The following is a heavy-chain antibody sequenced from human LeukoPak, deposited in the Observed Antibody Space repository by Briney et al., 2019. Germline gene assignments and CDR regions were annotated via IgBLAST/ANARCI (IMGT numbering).Heavy chain of an antibody. CDR2: ISWDGRST. Sequence: GGSLRLSCAASGFTLDDYTMYWVRQAPGKGLDWVSLISWDGRSTYYADSVKGRFTISRDNTKNSLYLQMNSLRAEDTAVYYCAELGITMIGGVWGKGTTVTISS. CDR3: AELGITMIGGV. D-gene: IGHD3-10*02. V-gene: IGHV3-43*01. J-gene: IGHJ6*04. CDR1: GFTLDDYT.